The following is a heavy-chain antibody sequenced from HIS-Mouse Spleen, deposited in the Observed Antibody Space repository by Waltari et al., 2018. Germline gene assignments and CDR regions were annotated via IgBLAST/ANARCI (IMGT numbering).Heavy chain of an antibody. J-gene: IGHJ4*02. CDR1: GGSFSGYY. D-gene: IGHD4-17*01. V-gene: IGHV4-34*01. CDR3: ARGRSPATVTIGYYFDY. CDR2: INHSGST. Sequence: QVQLQQWGAGLLKPSETLSLTCAVYGGSFSGYYWSWLRQPPGKGLAWIGEINHSGSTNYNPSLKSRVTISVDTSKNQFSLKLSSVTAADTAVYYCARGRSPATVTIGYYFDYWGQGTLVTVSS.